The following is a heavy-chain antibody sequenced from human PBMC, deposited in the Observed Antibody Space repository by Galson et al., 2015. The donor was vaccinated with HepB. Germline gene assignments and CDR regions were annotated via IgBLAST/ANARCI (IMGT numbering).Heavy chain of an antibody. J-gene: IGHJ2*01. CDR1: GDSVSNNNAA. D-gene: IGHD3-10*01. Sequence: CAISGDSVSNNNAAWYWIRQSPSRGLEWLGRTYYRARWSSDYTASLRSRISINADTSKNQFSLQLNSVTPEDTAVYYCARDQGRNWYFDLWGRGTLVTVSS. V-gene: IGHV6-1*01. CDR3: ARDQGRNWYFDL. CDR2: TYYRARWSS.